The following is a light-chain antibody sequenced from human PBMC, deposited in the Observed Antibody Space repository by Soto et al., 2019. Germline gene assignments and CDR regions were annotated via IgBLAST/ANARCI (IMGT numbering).Light chain of an antibody. CDR2: GAS. CDR1: QSVSSSY. Sequence: EIVLTQSPGTLSLSPGERATLSCRASQSVSSSYLAWYQQKPGQAPRLLIYGASSRATGIPDRFSGSGSGTDFTLTISRLEPEDFAVYYCQQYGSSPPKVTFGHGTKVDIK. J-gene: IGKJ3*01. V-gene: IGKV3-20*01. CDR3: QQYGSSPPKVT.